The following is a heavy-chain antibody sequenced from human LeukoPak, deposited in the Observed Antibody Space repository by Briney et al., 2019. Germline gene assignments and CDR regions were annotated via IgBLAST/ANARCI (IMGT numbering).Heavy chain of an antibody. CDR1: VFTLNSYA. J-gene: IGHJ4*02. Sequence: GGSLRLSCAPSVFTLNSYAMSWVRHAPGEGLEWVSPISGSGGSTYYADSVPGRFTISRDNSKNTLYLQLNSLRAEDTAVYYCARRVVPATAMPFHYWGQGTLVSVS. CDR2: ISGSGGST. V-gene: IGHV3-23*01. D-gene: IGHD2-2*01. CDR3: ARRVVPATAMPFHY.